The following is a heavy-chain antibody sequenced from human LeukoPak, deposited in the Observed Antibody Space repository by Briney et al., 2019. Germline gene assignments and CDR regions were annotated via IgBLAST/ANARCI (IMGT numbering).Heavy chain of an antibody. CDR1: GFTFSSCA. CDR3: AKSEDIVVVVANDY. V-gene: IGHV3-21*04. J-gene: IGHJ4*02. D-gene: IGHD2-15*01. Sequence: GGSLRLSCAASGFTFSSCAMHWVRQAPGKGLEWVSSISSSSSYIYYADSVKGRFTISRDNSKNTLYLQMNSLRAEDTAVYYCAKSEDIVVVVANDYWGQGTLVTVSS. CDR2: ISSSSSYI.